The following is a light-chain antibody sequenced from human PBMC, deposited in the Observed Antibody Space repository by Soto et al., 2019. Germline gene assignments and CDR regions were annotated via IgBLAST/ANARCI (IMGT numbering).Light chain of an antibody. CDR1: QGINNY. J-gene: IGKJ1*01. V-gene: IGKV1-27*01. CDR2: AAS. CDR3: QKYNSVPRT. Sequence: DIRMTQSPPSLSASVGDKITITCRASQGINNYFAWYQQKPGEVPKLLIYAASTLQSGVSSRFSGSVSGTVFTLTINSLQPEDVGSYYCQKYNSVPRTFGQGTKVEIK.